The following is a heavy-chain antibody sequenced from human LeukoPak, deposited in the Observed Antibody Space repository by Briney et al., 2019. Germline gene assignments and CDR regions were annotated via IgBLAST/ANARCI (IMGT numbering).Heavy chain of an antibody. D-gene: IGHD4-17*01. J-gene: IGHJ5*02. CDR1: GYTFTAYY. CDR2: INPNSGDT. Sequence: ASVKVSCTASGYTFTAYYMHWVRQAPGQGLEWMGWINPNSGDTNYAQKFQGRVTMTRDTTITTAYMELSRLRSDDTAVYYCARDYGDYPYNWFDPWGQGTLVTVSS. CDR3: ARDYGDYPYNWFDP. V-gene: IGHV1-2*02.